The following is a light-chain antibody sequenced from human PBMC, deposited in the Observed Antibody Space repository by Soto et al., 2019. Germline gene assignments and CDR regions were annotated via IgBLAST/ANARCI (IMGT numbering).Light chain of an antibody. V-gene: IGLV2-14*01. J-gene: IGLJ1*01. CDR3: SSYTSSSTPYV. CDR2: EVT. Sequence: QSALTQPASVSGSPGQSITISCTGTSSDVGGYDYVSWYQQHPGKAPKFMIYEVTNRPSGVSHRFSGSKSGNTASLTISGLQAEDEADYYCSSYTSSSTPYVFGTGTKLTVL. CDR1: SSDVGGYDY.